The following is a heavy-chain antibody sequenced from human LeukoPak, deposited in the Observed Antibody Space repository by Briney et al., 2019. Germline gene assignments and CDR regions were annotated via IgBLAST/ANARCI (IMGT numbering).Heavy chain of an antibody. D-gene: IGHD6-19*01. CDR1: GFTFSSYN. CDR3: ARDKSSGWYGVVDY. J-gene: IGHJ4*02. CDR2: ISSSSNTI. Sequence: GGSLRLSCAASGFTFSSYNMNWVRQAPGKGLEWISYISSSSNTIYYADSVKGRFTISRDNAKNSLFLQMNSLRDKDTALYYCARDKSSGWYGVVDYWGQGTLVTVSS. V-gene: IGHV3-48*02.